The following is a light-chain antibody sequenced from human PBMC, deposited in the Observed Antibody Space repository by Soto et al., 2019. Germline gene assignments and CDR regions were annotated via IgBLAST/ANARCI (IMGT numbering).Light chain of an antibody. J-gene: IGLJ1*01. CDR1: SSNIGAGYD. Sequence: QSVLTQPPSVSGAPGQRVTISCTGSSSNIGAGYDVHWYQQLPGTAPKLLISGNSIRPSGVPDRFSGSKSGTSASLAITGLQAEDEADYYCQSYDSSLSGRVFGTGTKLTVL. CDR2: GNS. V-gene: IGLV1-40*01. CDR3: QSYDSSLSGRV.